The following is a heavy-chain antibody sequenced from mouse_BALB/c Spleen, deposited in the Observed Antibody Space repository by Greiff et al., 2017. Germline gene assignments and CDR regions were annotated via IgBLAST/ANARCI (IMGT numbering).Heavy chain of an antibody. J-gene: IGHJ3*01. CDR1: GYTFTSYW. V-gene: IGHV1S41*01. Sequence: DLVKPGASVKLSCKASGYTFTSYWINWIKQRPGQGLEWIGRIAPGSGSTYYNEMFKGKATLTVDTSSSTAYIQLSSLSSEDSAVYFCAREGKLTGRGGFAYWGQGTLVTVSA. D-gene: IGHD4-1*01. CDR3: AREGKLTGRGGFAY. CDR2: IAPGSGST.